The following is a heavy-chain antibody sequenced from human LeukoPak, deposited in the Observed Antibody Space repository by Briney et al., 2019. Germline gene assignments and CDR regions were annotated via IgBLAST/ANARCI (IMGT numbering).Heavy chain of an antibody. Sequence: GGSLRPSCAPTGFTISNAWMSWASQAPGKWLEWVLRITRKTDAGTTDYAENLNSRFTISRDDSKNTLYLQMNSLKTEDTAVYYCTTEVVTVNDYWGQGTLVTVSS. CDR1: GFTISNAW. CDR2: ITRKTDAGTT. CDR3: TTEVVTVNDY. J-gene: IGHJ4*02. D-gene: IGHD3-22*01. V-gene: IGHV3-15*01.